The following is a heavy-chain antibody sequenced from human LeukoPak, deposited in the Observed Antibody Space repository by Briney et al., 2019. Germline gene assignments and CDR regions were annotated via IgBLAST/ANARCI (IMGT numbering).Heavy chain of an antibody. CDR2: IKQDGSEK. D-gene: IGHD3-3*01. J-gene: IGHJ5*02. CDR3: ARVPATYYDFWSGPNWFDP. V-gene: IGHV3-7*01. CDR1: GFTFSSYW. Sequence: GGSLRLSCAASGFTFSSYWMSWVRQAPGKGLEWVANIKQDGSEKYYVDSVKGQFTISRDNAKNSLYLQMNSLRAEDTAVYYCARVPATYYDFWSGPNWFDPWGQGTLVTVSS.